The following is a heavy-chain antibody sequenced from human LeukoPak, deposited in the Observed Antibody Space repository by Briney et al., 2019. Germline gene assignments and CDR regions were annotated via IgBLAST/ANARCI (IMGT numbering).Heavy chain of an antibody. Sequence: GSLRLSCAASGFTFSSYEMNWVRQAPGKGLEWVSYLSSSGSPIYYSDSVKGRFTISRDNAKNSLYLQMNSLRAEDTAVYYCARDPPLVSGPVYYYYYMDVWGKGTTVTVSS. D-gene: IGHD5/OR15-5a*01. V-gene: IGHV3-48*03. CDR1: GFTFSSYE. CDR2: LSSSGSPI. CDR3: ARDPPLVSGPVYYYYYMDV. J-gene: IGHJ6*03.